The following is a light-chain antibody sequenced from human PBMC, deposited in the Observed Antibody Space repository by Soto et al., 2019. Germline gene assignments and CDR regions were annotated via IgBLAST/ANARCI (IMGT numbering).Light chain of an antibody. J-gene: IGLJ1*01. CDR1: SSNIGSNT. CDR3: AAWDDSLNGPGYV. V-gene: IGLV1-44*01. CDR2: SNN. Sequence: QSVLTQPPSASGTPGQRVTISCSGSSSNIGSNTVNWYQQLPGTAPKLLIYSNNQRPSGDPDRFSGSKSGTSASLAISGLQSEDEADYYCAAWDDSLNGPGYVFGTGTKLTVL.